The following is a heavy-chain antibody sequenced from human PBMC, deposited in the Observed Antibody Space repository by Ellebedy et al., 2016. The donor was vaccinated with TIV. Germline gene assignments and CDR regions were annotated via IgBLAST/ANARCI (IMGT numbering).Heavy chain of an antibody. J-gene: IGHJ4*02. V-gene: IGHV5-51*01. CDR3: ARLGPSYGDY. Sequence: ASVKVSCKGSGYSFTSYWIGWVRQMPGKGLEWMGIIYPGDSDTRYSPSFQDQVTISADKSISTAYLQWSSLKASDTAMYYCARLGPSYGDYWGQGTLVTVSS. CDR1: GYSFTSYW. CDR2: IYPGDSDT. D-gene: IGHD4-17*01.